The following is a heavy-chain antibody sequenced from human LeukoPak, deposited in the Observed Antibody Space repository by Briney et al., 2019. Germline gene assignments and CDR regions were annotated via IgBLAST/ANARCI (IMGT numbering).Heavy chain of an antibody. V-gene: IGHV3-30*02. CDR1: GFTFRTDG. D-gene: IGHD3-3*01. CDR3: ARRTRGYYSEY. J-gene: IGHJ4*02. Sequence: GGSLRLSCAASGFTFRTDGMHWVRQAPGRGLEWVSFIHYDGSNKYYTDSVKGRFSISRDDSKNTLYLQMNSLRSEDTAVYYCARRTRGYYSEYWGQGTLVTVSS. CDR2: IHYDGSNK.